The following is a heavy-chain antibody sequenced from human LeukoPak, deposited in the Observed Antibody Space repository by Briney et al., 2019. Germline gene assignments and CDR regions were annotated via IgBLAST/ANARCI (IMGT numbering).Heavy chain of an antibody. CDR2: ISWNSANI. D-gene: IGHD4-17*01. V-gene: IGHV3-9*01. CDR3: VKDNGPKSALDL. J-gene: IGHJ3*01. CDR1: GFSIDDYA. Sequence: GGSLRLSCAAYGFSIDDYAIHWVRQPPGKGLEWVSGISWNSANIGYADSIKGRFTISRDNAKNSVDLQIDSLRAEDTALYYCVKDNGPKSALDLWGQGTVVIVSS.